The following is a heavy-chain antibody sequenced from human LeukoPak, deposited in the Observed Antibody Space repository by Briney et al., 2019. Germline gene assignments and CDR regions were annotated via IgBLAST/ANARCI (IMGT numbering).Heavy chain of an antibody. CDR1: GFTFSSYS. CDR2: ISSSSSYI. D-gene: IGHD2-2*01. V-gene: IGHV3-21*04. CDR3: ARGPDCSSTSCYFSYYYGMDV. J-gene: IGHJ6*02. Sequence: GGSLRLSCAASGFTFSSYSMNWVRQAPGKGLEWVSSISSSSSYIYYADSVKGRFTISRDNAKNSLYLQMNSLRAEDTALYHCARGPDCSSTSCYFSYYYGMDVWGQGTTVTVSS.